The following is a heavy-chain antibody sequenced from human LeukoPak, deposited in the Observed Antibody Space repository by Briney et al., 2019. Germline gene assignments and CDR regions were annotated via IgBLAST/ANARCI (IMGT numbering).Heavy chain of an antibody. J-gene: IGHJ6*03. CDR3: ARVSGVRYYYMDV. V-gene: IGHV4-34*01. D-gene: IGHD3-3*01. CDR1: GGSFSGYY. Sequence: SETLSLTCAVYGGSFSGYYWSWIRQPPGKGLEWIGEINHSGSTNYNPSLKSRVTISLDTSKNQFSLKLSSVTAADTAVYYCARVSGVRYYYMDVWGKGTTVTISS. CDR2: INHSGST.